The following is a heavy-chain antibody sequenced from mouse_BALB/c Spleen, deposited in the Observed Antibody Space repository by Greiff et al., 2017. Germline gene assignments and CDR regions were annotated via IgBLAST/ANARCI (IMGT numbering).Heavy chain of an antibody. J-gene: IGHJ1*01. D-gene: IGHD1-1*01. CDR2: ISNGGGST. V-gene: IGHV5-12-2*01. CDR1: GFTFSSYT. CDR3: ARYYYGGDWYFDV. Sequence: EVKLMESGGGLVQPGGSLKLSCAASGFTFSSYTMSWVRQTPEKRLEWVAYISNGGGSTYYPDTVKGRFTISRDNAKNTLYLQMSSLKSEDTAMYYCARYYYGGDWYFDVWGAGTTVTVSS.